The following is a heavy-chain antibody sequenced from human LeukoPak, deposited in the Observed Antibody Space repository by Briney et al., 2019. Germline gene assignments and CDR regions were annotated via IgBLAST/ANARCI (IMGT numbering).Heavy chain of an antibody. D-gene: IGHD1-26*01. CDR2: IYYSGST. V-gene: IGHV4-59*01. Sequence: TSETLSLTCTVSGGSISSYYWSWIRQPPGKGLEWIGYIYYSGSTNYNPSLKSRVTISVDTSKNQFSLKLSSVTAADTAVYYCARGGSGSYPFDYWGQGTLVTVSS. J-gene: IGHJ4*02. CDR3: ARGGSGSYPFDY. CDR1: GGSISSYY.